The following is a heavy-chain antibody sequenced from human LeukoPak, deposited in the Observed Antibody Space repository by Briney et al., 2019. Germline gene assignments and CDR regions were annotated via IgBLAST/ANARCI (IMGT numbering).Heavy chain of an antibody. D-gene: IGHD1-7*01. CDR1: GGSISSGGYY. Sequence: SETLSLTCAVSGGSISSGGYYWSWIRQHPGKGLEWIGYIYYSGSTYYNPSLKSRVTISVDTSKNQFSLKLSSVTAADTAMYYCARAHQNYVGYFDYWGQGTLVTVSS. J-gene: IGHJ4*02. V-gene: IGHV4-31*11. CDR2: IYYSGST. CDR3: ARAHQNYVGYFDY.